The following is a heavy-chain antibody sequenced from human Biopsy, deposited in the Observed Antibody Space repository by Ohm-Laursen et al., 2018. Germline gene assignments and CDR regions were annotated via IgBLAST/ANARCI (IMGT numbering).Heavy chain of an antibody. V-gene: IGHV1-69*06. Sequence: SSVKVSCKAPGGTFSNYGVNWVRQAPGQGLEWLGGNIPILGTGNYAQKFQDRVTVAADTSTSTATMELRSLRSDDTAVYYCATKLTGYFHHWGQGTLVIVYS. CDR2: NIPILGTG. CDR1: GGTFSNYG. CDR3: ATKLTGYFHH. D-gene: IGHD3-9*01. J-gene: IGHJ1*01.